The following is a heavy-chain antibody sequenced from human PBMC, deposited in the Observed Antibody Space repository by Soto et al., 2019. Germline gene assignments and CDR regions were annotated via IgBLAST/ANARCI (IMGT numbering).Heavy chain of an antibody. D-gene: IGHD2-15*01. CDR1: GGTFSSYA. Sequence: QVQLVQSGAEVKKPGSSVKVSCKASGGTFSSYAISWVRQAPGQGLEWMGGIIPIFGTANYAQKFQGRVTITADESTSTAYMELSSLRSEDTAVYYCARADQYCSGGSCYSYYGMDVWGQGTKVTVSS. CDR2: IIPIFGTA. V-gene: IGHV1-69*01. CDR3: ARADQYCSGGSCYSYYGMDV. J-gene: IGHJ6*02.